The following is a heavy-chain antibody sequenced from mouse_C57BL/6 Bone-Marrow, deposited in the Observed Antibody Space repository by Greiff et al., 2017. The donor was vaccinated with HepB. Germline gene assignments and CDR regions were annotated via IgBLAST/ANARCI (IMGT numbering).Heavy chain of an antibody. CDR1: GYSFTGYY. CDR3: AIYYDYDVLYAMDY. Sequence: VQLQQPGPELVKPGASVKISCKASGYSFTGYYMNWVKQSPEKSLEWIGEINPSTGGTTYNQKFKAKATLTVDKSSSTAYMQLKSLTSEDSAVYYCAIYYDYDVLYAMDYWGQGTSVTVSS. CDR2: INPSTGGT. D-gene: IGHD2-4*01. V-gene: IGHV1-42*01. J-gene: IGHJ4*01.